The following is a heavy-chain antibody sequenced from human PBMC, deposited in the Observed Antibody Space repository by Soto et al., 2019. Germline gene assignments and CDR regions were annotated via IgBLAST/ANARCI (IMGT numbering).Heavy chain of an antibody. CDR3: ARVGGSDRPEFDS. Sequence: QVQLVQSGAEVKKPGSSVKVSCKASGGTFSRYAISWVRQAPGQGLEWMGGIIPIFGPTNYAQKFQGRVTITADESTSTAYMELSSLRSDDTAVYYCARVGGSDRPEFDSWGQGTLVTVSS. V-gene: IGHV1-69*01. D-gene: IGHD3-10*01. CDR2: IIPIFGPT. CDR1: GGTFSRYA. J-gene: IGHJ4*02.